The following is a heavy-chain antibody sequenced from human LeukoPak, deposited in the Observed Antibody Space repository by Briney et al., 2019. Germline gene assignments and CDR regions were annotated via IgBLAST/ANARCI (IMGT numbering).Heavy chain of an antibody. CDR1: GYTFTNYY. D-gene: IGHD6-25*01. CDR3: ARRLHSSAMDF. CDR2: INPSSGST. J-gene: IGHJ4*02. V-gene: IGHV1-46*01. Sequence: ASVKVSCKASGYTFTNYYMYWVRQAPGQGLEWMGIINPSSGSTTYAQRFQGRVAMTRDTSTSTVYMQLSSLRSEDTAVYHCARRLHSSAMDFWGQGTLVTVSS.